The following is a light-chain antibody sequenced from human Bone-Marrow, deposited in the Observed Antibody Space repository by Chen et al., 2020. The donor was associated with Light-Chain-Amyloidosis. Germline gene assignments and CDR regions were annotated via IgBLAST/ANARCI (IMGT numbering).Light chain of an antibody. CDR3: AAWDDSLTGPV. CDR2: VSA. CDR1: SSNNGKNH. J-gene: IGLJ3*02. V-gene: IGLV1-47*01. Sequence: QSILIQPPSASGTAGQWVTMSCPGTSSNNGKNHVYWYQQFAGMAPKLLVYVSAQRSSGVPVRFSASKSGISASLAINGLRSEDEADYYCAAWDDSLTGPVFGGGPKLTVL.